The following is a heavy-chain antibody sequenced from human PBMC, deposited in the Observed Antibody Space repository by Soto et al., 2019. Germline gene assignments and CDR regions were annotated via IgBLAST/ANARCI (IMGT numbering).Heavy chain of an antibody. J-gene: IGHJ6*01. V-gene: IGHV4-34*01. CDR1: GGSFSGYY. Sequence: SETLSLTCAVYGGSFSGYYWSWIRQPPGKGLEWIGEINHSGSTNYNPSLKSRVTISVDTSKNQFSLKLSSVTAADTAVYYCARDLPADYDFWSGYYKSFHYYYGMDVWGQGTTVTVSS. CDR2: INHSGST. D-gene: IGHD3-3*01. CDR3: ARDLPADYDFWSGYYKSFHYYYGMDV.